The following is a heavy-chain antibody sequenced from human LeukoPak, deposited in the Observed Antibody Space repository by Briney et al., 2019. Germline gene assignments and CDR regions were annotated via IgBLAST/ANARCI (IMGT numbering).Heavy chain of an antibody. CDR3: ARFDNGMDV. V-gene: IGHV3-48*03. CDR1: GFIVSSYD. CDR2: ISGSGTTI. D-gene: IGHD3-10*01. Sequence: GGSLRLSSAGSGFIVSSYDMNWVRQAPGKGLEWVSYISGSGTTIYYADSVKGRFTISRDNAENSLHLQMNSLRAEDTAVYYCARFDNGMDVWGQGTTVAV. J-gene: IGHJ6*02.